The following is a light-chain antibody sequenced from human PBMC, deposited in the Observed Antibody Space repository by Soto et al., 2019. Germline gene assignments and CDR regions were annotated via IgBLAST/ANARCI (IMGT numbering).Light chain of an antibody. CDR1: QSVSSSY. CDR2: GAS. V-gene: IGKV3-20*01. Sequence: EIVLTQSPGTLSLSPGERATLSCRASQSVSSSYLAWYQQKPGQAPRLLIYGASSRATGIPDRFSGSGSGTDFTLTISILEPEDFAEYYCQQYGSSPRTFGPGTKVDIK. J-gene: IGKJ3*01. CDR3: QQYGSSPRT.